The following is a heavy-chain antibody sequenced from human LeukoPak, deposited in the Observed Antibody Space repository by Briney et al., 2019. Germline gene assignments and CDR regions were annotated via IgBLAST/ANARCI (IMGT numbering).Heavy chain of an antibody. CDR1: GGSFSGYY. CDR2: INHSGST. J-gene: IGHJ6*03. CDR3: ARGPIIIAAAALYYYYMDV. D-gene: IGHD6-13*01. Sequence: PSETLSLTCAVYGGSFSGYYWSWLRQPPGKGLEWIGEINHSGSTNYNPSLKSRVTISVDTSKNQFSLKLSSVTAADTAVYYCARGPIIIAAAALYYYYMDVWGKGTTVTVSS. V-gene: IGHV4-34*01.